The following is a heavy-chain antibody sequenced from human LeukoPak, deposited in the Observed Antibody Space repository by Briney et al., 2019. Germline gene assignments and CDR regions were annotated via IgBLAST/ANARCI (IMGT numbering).Heavy chain of an antibody. J-gene: IGHJ4*02. V-gene: IGHV1-69*04. CDR3: ASDVDIVATDWVAY. CDR1: GGTFSSYA. CDR2: IIPILGIA. Sequence: SVKVSCKASGGTFSSYAISWVRQAPGQGLEWMGRIIPILGIANYAQKFQGRVTITADKSSSTAYMELSSLRSEDTAVYYCASDVDIVATDWVAYWGQGTLVTVSS. D-gene: IGHD5-12*01.